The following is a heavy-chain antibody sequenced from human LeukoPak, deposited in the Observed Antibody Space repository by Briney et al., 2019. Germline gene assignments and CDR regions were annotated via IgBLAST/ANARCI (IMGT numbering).Heavy chain of an antibody. J-gene: IGHJ5*02. CDR2: INADGSNT. Sequence: GGSLRLSCAASGFSFGDYWMHWVRQSPGKGLVWVSRINADGSNTNYADSVKGRFTISRDNAINTLYLQMGSLRAEDTAFYYCARDELPGSCSSSSCSPNWFDPWGQGTLVTVSS. D-gene: IGHD2-2*01. CDR3: ARDELPGSCSSSSCSPNWFDP. CDR1: GFSFGDYW. V-gene: IGHV3-74*01.